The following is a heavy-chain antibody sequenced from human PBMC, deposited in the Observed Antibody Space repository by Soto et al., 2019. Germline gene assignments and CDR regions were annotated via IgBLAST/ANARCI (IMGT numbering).Heavy chain of an antibody. CDR1: GGSFSGYY. V-gene: IGHV4-34*01. CDR3: ARARGYSYGTVTPPAY. D-gene: IGHD5-18*01. CDR2: INHSGST. J-gene: IGHJ4*02. Sequence: SETLSLTCAVYGGSFSGYYWSWIRQPPGKGLEWIGEINHSGSTNYNPSPKSRVTISVDTSKNQFSLKLSSVPTADTAVYYCARARGYSYGTVTPPAYWGQGTLVTVSS.